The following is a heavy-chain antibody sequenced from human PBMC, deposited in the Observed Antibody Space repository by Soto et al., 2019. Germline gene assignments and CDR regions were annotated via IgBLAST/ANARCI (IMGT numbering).Heavy chain of an antibody. Sequence: GASVKVSCKASGGTFSSYAISWVRQAPGQGLEWMGGIIPIFGTANYAQKFQGRVTITADESTSTAYMELSSLRSEDTAVYYCARDLSSSSWYQYFDYWGQGTLVTVPQ. CDR2: IIPIFGTA. D-gene: IGHD6-13*01. CDR1: GGTFSSYA. CDR3: ARDLSSSSWYQYFDY. V-gene: IGHV1-69*13. J-gene: IGHJ4*02.